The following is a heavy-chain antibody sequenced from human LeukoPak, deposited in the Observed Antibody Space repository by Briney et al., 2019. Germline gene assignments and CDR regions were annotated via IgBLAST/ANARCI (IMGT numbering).Heavy chain of an antibody. V-gene: IGHV3-23*01. CDR2: ISGSGGST. Sequence: SGGSLRLSCAASGFTFSSYAMSWVRQAPGMGLEWVSAISGSGGSTYYADSVKGRFTISRDNSKNTLYLQMNSLRAEDTAVYYCAMRRDYFDSSGYYCEYYGMDVWGQGTTVTVSS. J-gene: IGHJ6*02. D-gene: IGHD3-22*01. CDR3: AMRRDYFDSSGYYCEYYGMDV. CDR1: GFTFSSYA.